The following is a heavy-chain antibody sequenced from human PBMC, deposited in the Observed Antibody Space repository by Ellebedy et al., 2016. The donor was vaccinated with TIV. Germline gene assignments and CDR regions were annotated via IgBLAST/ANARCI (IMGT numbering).Heavy chain of an antibody. CDR3: SRGPVRSDYDY. D-gene: IGHD3-10*01. V-gene: IGHV3-11*01. CDR2: ISSSGSAK. Sequence: GGSLRLXXAASGFTFSNYYMSWIRQAPGKGLEWLSYISSSGSAKYYGDSVKGRFTISRDNAQNSLYLQMNSLIAEDTAVYYCSRGPVRSDYDYWGQGTLVTVSS. J-gene: IGHJ4*02. CDR1: GFTFSNYY.